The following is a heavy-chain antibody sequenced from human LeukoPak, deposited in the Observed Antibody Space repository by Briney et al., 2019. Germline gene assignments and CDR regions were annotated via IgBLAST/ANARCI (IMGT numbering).Heavy chain of an antibody. CDR3: AKDLSFPVTTVFHY. J-gene: IGHJ4*02. CDR2: IKGDGSHT. D-gene: IGHD4-17*01. Sequence: PGGSLRLSCAASGFTFRNYWMHWIRQAPGKGLVWGSRIKGDGSHTIYADSVKGRFTISRDNSKNTLYLQMNSLRAEDTAVYYCAKDLSFPVTTVFHYWGQGTLVTVSS. V-gene: IGHV3-74*01. CDR1: GFTFRNYW.